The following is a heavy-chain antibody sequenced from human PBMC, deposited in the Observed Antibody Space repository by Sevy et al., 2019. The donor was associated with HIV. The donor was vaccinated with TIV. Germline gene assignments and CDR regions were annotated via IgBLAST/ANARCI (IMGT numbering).Heavy chain of an antibody. CDR3: ARDYYDDRPRGFDP. J-gene: IGHJ5*02. V-gene: IGHV4-59*01. D-gene: IGHD3-22*01. Sequence: TLSLTCTVSGDSISNSVWSWIRQPPGKGLEWIGYLYYSGNTNYNPSLKTRVTISVDTSKNQFSLSLKSVTAADTAVYYCARDYYDDRPRGFDPWGQGTLVTVSS. CDR1: GDSISNSV. CDR2: LYYSGNT.